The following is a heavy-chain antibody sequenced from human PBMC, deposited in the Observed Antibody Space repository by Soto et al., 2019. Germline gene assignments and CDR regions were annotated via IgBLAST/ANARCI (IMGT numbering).Heavy chain of an antibody. V-gene: IGHV3-23*01. CDR2: ISGSGGDT. CDR1: GFTFTSYA. CDR3: AKHDFWTLYNTGLDS. D-gene: IGHD3-3*01. Sequence: EVQLLESGGGLVQPGGSLRLSCSASGFTFTSYAMSWVRQAPGKGLEWVSGISGSGGDTKSADSVKSRFTISRDNFKNMLYLQMNSLRAEDTAVYYCAKHDFWTLYNTGLDSWGQGTLVTVSS. J-gene: IGHJ4*02.